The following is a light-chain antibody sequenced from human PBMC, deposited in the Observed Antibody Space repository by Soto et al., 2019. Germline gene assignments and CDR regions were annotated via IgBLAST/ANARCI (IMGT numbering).Light chain of an antibody. J-gene: IGKJ5*01. CDR3: QQYGGSPRIT. CDR1: ERLSSVY. CDR2: GAS. Sequence: EIVLTQSPGTLSLTPGERATLSCRASERLSSVYLAWYQQRPGQPPRLLIYGASNRATGIPDRFSGSGSGTDFTLIINRLEPEDVAIYYCQQYGGSPRITFGQGGRLE. V-gene: IGKV3-20*01.